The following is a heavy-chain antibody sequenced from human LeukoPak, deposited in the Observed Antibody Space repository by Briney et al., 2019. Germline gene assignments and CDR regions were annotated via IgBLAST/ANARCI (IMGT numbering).Heavy chain of an antibody. Sequence: SETLSLTCGVSGGSFSGYYWSWIRQSPGKGLEWIGEINESGSTDYNPSLMSRVTISLDTSKNQFSLKLSSVTAADTAVYYCARGSGSSGFEVRFDPWGQGTLVTVSS. V-gene: IGHV4-34*01. CDR3: ARGSGSSGFEVRFDP. D-gene: IGHD6-19*01. CDR2: INESGST. CDR1: GGSFSGYY. J-gene: IGHJ5*02.